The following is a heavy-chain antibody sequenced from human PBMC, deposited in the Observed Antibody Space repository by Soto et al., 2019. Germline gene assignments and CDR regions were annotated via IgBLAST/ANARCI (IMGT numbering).Heavy chain of an antibody. CDR1: GGTFSSCA. Sequence: ASVEVSCKASGGTFSSCAISWVRQAPGQGLEWMGGIIPIFGTANYAQKFQGRVTITADKSTSTAYMELSSLRSEDTAVYYCARGGSWYGDYDPNNNSWGQGTLVTVSS. J-gene: IGHJ4*02. D-gene: IGHD4-17*01. CDR2: IIPIFGTA. CDR3: ARGGSWYGDYDPNNNS. V-gene: IGHV1-69*06.